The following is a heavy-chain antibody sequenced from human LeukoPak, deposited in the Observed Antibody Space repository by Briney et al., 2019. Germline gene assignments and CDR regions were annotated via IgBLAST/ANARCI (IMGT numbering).Heavy chain of an antibody. CDR3: AKGEQWLIFTPVS. Sequence: GGSLRLSCAASGFIFNNFAMSWVRQAPGKGLEWVSGISGSGTVTDYADSVKGRFTISRDNSKNTLFLQMTGLTAVDTAIYFCAKGEQWLIFTPVSWGQGTLVAVSS. CDR2: ISGSGTVT. V-gene: IGHV3-23*01. D-gene: IGHD6-19*01. J-gene: IGHJ5*02. CDR1: GFIFNNFA.